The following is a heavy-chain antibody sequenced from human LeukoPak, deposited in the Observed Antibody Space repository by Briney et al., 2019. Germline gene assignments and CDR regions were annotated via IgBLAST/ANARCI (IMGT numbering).Heavy chain of an antibody. CDR3: ARRKGMRARYFDY. J-gene: IGHJ4*02. Sequence: PSETLSLTCTVSGGSISSSSYYWGWIRPPPGKGLEWIGSIYYSGSTYYNPSLKSRVTISVDTSKNQFSLKLSSMTAADTAVYYCARRKGMRARYFDYWGQGTLVTVSS. D-gene: IGHD1-14*01. CDR2: IYYSGST. V-gene: IGHV4-39*01. CDR1: GGSISSSSYY.